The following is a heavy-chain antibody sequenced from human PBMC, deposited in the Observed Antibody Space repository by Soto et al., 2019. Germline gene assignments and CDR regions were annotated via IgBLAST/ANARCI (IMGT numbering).Heavy chain of an antibody. CDR1: GFTFSSHA. Sequence: EVQLLESGGGLVQPGGSLRLSCTASGFTFSSHAMTWVRQAPGKGLEWVSGLSDSGGSRYYADSVKGRFTISRDNSMNTLYLQMKTLRAEDTAVYYCAKVSSSWYAGFFDLWGQGTLVTVSS. V-gene: IGHV3-23*01. CDR3: AKVSSSWYAGFFDL. D-gene: IGHD6-13*01. CDR2: LSDSGGSR. J-gene: IGHJ4*02.